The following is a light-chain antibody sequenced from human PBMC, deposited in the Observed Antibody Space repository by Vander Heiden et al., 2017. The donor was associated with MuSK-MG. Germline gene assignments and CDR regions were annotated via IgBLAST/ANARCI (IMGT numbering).Light chain of an antibody. CDR2: GGS. J-gene: IGKJ5*01. V-gene: IGKV3-20*01. Sequence: EIVLTQSPGTLSLSPGERGTLSCRASRRVSSSYIAWYQQKPGQAPRLLIYGGSSRATGIPDRFGGSGSGTDFTLTISRLEPEDFAVYYCQQYGSAPPITFGQGTRLGIK. CDR1: RRVSSSY. CDR3: QQYGSAPPIT.